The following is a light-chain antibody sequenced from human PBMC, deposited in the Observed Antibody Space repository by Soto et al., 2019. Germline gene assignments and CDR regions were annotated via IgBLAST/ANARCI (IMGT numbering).Light chain of an antibody. CDR1: SSDVGGYNF. CDR2: DVT. Sequence: QSALTQPRSVSGSPGQSVTIFCTGTSSDVGGYNFVSWYQHHPGKAPKLILYDVTKRPSGVPDRFSGSKSDNTASLTISGLQAEDEAHYYCSSYAGDYAYVFGTGTKLTVL. J-gene: IGLJ1*01. CDR3: SSYAGDYAYV. V-gene: IGLV2-11*01.